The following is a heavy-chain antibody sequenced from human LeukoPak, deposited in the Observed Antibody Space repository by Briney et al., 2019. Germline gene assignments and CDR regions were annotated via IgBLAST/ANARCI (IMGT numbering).Heavy chain of an antibody. D-gene: IGHD3-10*01. Sequence: SQTLSLTCTVSGGSISSGGYYWSWIRQPPGKGLEWIGEINHSGSTNYNPSLKSRVTISVDTSKNQFSLKLSSVTAADTAVYYCARGAYYYGSGSYYNFDYWGQGTLVTVSS. V-gene: IGHV4-30-2*01. J-gene: IGHJ4*02. CDR1: GGSISSGGYY. CDR2: INHSGST. CDR3: ARGAYYYGSGSYYNFDY.